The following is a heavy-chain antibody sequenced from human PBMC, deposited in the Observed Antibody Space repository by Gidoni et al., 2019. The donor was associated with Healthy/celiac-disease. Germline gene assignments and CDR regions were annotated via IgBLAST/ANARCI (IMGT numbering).Heavy chain of an antibody. D-gene: IGHD2-2*01. CDR1: GYTFTGYY. Sequence: QVQLVQSGAEVQKPGASVQVSCQASGYTFTGYYMHWVRQAPGQGLEWMGWINPNSGGTNYAQKIQGRVTMTRDTSISTAYMELSRLRSDDTAVYYCASYTREHCSSTSCSTYNWFDPWGQGTLVTVSS. CDR2: INPNSGGT. J-gene: IGHJ5*02. V-gene: IGHV1-2*02. CDR3: ASYTREHCSSTSCSTYNWFDP.